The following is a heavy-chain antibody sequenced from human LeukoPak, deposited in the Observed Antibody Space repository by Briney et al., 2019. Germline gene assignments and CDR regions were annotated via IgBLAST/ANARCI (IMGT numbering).Heavy chain of an antibody. Sequence: GASVKVSCKASGYTFTSYGISWVRQAPGQGLEWMGWNSAYNGNTNYAQKLQGRVTMTTDTSTSTAYMELRSLRSDDTAVYYCARGPNVHRSGGSWRPIDDDYYMDVWGKGTTVTVSS. CDR3: ARGPNVHRSGGSWRPIDDDYYMDV. CDR1: GYTFTSYG. J-gene: IGHJ6*03. CDR2: NSAYNGNT. D-gene: IGHD2-15*01. V-gene: IGHV1-18*01.